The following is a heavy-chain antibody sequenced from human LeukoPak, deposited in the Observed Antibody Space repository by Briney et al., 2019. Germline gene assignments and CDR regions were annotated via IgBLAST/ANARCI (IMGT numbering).Heavy chain of an antibody. CDR3: ARELAHGPDAFDI. V-gene: IGHV3-11*01. CDR2: ISSSGSTI. CDR1: GFTFSDYY. J-gene: IGHJ3*02. Sequence: PGGSLRLSCAASGFTFSDYYMSWIRQAPGKGLECVSYISSSGSTIYYADSVKGRFTISRDNAKNSLYLQMNSLRAEDTAVYYCARELAHGPDAFDIWGQGTMVTVSS.